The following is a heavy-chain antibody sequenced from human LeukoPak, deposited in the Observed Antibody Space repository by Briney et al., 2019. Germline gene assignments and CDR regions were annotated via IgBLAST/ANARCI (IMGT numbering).Heavy chain of an antibody. D-gene: IGHD2-15*01. CDR1: GSSISSGYY. J-gene: IGHJ4*02. V-gene: IGHV4-38-2*01. Sequence: SATLSLTCAVAGSSISSGYYWAWVRQSPGKGLERIGSIYHLLIPYYNPSLNTRVIILVHPSTNHFSLQLGSLTPTDTAVYYCARAGYCSGVSCYSAVPGKYWGQGALVTVSS. CDR3: ARAGYCSGVSCYSAVPGKY. CDR2: IYHLLIP.